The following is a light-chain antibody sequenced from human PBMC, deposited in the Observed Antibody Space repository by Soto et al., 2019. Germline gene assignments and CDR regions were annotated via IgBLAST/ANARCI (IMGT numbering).Light chain of an antibody. CDR1: QRINNY. Sequence: DIQLAQSPSSLSASVGDRVTITCRARQRINNYLYWYQQKPGKAPKLLVYGASTLQDGVPSRFSGSGSGTDFTLTISRLHPEDFAVHYCQQSYSSWLTFGGGKKVEI. CDR2: GAS. CDR3: QQSYSSWLT. V-gene: IGKV1-39*01. J-gene: IGKJ4*01.